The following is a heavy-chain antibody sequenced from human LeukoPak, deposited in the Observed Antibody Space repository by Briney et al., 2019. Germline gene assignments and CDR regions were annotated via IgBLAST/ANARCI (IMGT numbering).Heavy chain of an antibody. CDR2: ISSSGSTI. Sequence: PGGSLRLSCAASGFTFSDYYMSWIRQAPGKGLEWVSYISSSGSTIYYADSVKGRFTISRDNAKNSLYLQMNSLRAEDTAVYYCARDWDIVVVPAAMLPYYYYGMDVWGQGTTVTVSS. CDR1: GFTFSDYY. D-gene: IGHD2-2*01. CDR3: ARDWDIVVVPAAMLPYYYYGMDV. J-gene: IGHJ6*02. V-gene: IGHV3-11*01.